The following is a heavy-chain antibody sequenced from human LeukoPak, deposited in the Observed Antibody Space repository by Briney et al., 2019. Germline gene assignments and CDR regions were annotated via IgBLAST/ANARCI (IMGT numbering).Heavy chain of an antibody. CDR1: GGCFSGYY. J-gene: IGHJ5*02. D-gene: IGHD3-3*01. CDR2: LNHSGST. V-gene: IGHV4-34*01. Sequence: SETLSLTCAVYGGCFSGYYWRWIRQRPGKGLEWIGELNHSGSTNYNPSLKSRVTISVDTSKNQFSLKLSSVTAADTAVYYCARGKTYDFWSGYYAAWFDPWGQGTLVTVSS. CDR3: ARGKTYDFWSGYYAAWFDP.